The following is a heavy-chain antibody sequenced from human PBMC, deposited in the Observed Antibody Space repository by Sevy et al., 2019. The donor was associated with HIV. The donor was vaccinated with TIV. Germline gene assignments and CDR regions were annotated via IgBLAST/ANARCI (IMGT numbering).Heavy chain of an antibody. D-gene: IGHD6-19*01. J-gene: IGHJ4*02. CDR3: AADQYSSGWYGVFDY. CDR2: IVVGSGNT. Sequence: ASVKVSCKASGFTFTSSAVQWVRQARGQRLEWIGWIVVGSGNTNYAQKFQESVTITRDMSTSTAYMELSSLRSEDPAVYYCAADQYSSGWYGVFDYWGQGTLVTVSS. CDR1: GFTFTSSA. V-gene: IGHV1-58*01.